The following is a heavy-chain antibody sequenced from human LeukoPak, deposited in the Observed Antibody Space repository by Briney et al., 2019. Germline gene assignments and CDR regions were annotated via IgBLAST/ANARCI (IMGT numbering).Heavy chain of an antibody. CDR3: ATWAFYHGLDV. CDR2: ISADGRE. D-gene: IGHD1-26*01. Sequence: GGSLRLSCVASGMTFEKYAMHWDRQRPGKGLEWVAVISADGREDHADSVKGRFTVSRDNSKESLFLDMSGLRDEDSALYYCATWAFYHGLDVWGKGTTVIVSS. J-gene: IGHJ6*04. CDR1: GMTFEKYA. V-gene: IGHV3-43*02.